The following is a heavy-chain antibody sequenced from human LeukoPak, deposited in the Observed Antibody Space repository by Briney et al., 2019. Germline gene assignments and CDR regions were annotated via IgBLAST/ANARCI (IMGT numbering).Heavy chain of an antibody. CDR2: IYYSGST. D-gene: IGHD6-19*01. CDR1: GGSISSSSYY. CDR3: AGISSGWYGAFDY. V-gene: IGHV4-39*01. Sequence: SETLSLTCTVSGGSISSSSYYWGWIRQPPGKGLEWIGSIYYSGSTYYNPSLKSRVTISVDTSKNQFSLKLSSVTAADTAVYYCAGISSGWYGAFDYWGQGTLVTVSS. J-gene: IGHJ4*02.